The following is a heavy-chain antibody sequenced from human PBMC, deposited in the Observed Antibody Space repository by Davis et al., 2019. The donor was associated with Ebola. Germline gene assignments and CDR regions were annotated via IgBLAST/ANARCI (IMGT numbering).Heavy chain of an antibody. CDR3: ARDQKTTVPKPYYCYYGMDV. CDR2: ISAYNGNT. Sequence: AASVKVSCKASGYTFTSYGISWVRQAPGQGLEWMGWISAYNGNTNYAQKLQGRVTMTTDTSTSTAYMELRSLRSDDTAVYYCARDQKTTVPKPYYCYYGMDVWGQGTTVTVSS. V-gene: IGHV1-18*01. J-gene: IGHJ6*02. D-gene: IGHD4-11*01. CDR1: GYTFTSYG.